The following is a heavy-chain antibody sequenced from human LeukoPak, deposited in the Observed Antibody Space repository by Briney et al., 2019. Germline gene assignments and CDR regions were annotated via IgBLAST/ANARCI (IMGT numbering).Heavy chain of an antibody. J-gene: IGHJ4*02. CDR1: GFTFNNYW. V-gene: IGHV3-7*01. CDR2: INQDGSDK. CDR3: ARDKQQWLVLGGFDY. D-gene: IGHD6-19*01. Sequence: PGGSLRLSCAASGFTFNNYWMWWVRQASGKGLEWVANINQDGSDKYYVDSVKGRFTISRDNAKNSLYLQMNSLRAEDTAVYYCARDKQQWLVLGGFDYWGQGTLVTVSS.